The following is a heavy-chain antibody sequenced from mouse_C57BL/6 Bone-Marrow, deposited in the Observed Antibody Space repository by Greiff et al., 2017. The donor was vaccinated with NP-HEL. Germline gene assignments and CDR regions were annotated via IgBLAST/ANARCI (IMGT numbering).Heavy chain of an antibody. V-gene: IGHV3-6*01. Sequence: EVQLVESGPGLVKPSQSLSLTCSVTGYSITSGYYWNWIRQFPGNKLEWMGYISYDGSNNYNPSLKNRISITRDTSKNQFFLKLNSVTTEDTATYYCAREFGGDYWGQGTSVTVSS. CDR1: GYSITSGYY. CDR2: ISYDGSN. J-gene: IGHJ4*01. CDR3: AREFGGDY.